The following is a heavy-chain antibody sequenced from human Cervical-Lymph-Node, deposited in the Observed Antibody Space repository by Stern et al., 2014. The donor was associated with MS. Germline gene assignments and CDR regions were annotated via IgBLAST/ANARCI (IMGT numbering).Heavy chain of an antibody. Sequence: EVQLVESGGALEQPGRSLRLSCPASGFTFGEYAMYWVRQAPGKALEWIARIRWNSAYKGYADYVKGRFNITRDNAKNFLYLQMNSLKPEDTALYYCAKDLPNDYYYGMDVWGQGTTVIVSS. J-gene: IGHJ6*02. D-gene: IGHD4/OR15-4a*01. CDR1: GFTFGEYA. CDR2: IRWNSAYK. V-gene: IGHV3-9*01. CDR3: AKDLPNDYYYGMDV.